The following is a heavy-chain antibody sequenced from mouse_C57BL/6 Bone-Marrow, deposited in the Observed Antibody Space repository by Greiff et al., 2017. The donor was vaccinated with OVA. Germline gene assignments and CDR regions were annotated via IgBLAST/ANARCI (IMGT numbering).Heavy chain of an antibody. CDR1: GYSFTGYY. V-gene: IGHV1-42*01. CDR2: INPSTGGT. CDR3: ARGGDY. J-gene: IGHJ3*01. Sequence: EVKLVESGPELVKPGASVKISCKASGYSFTGYYMNWVKQSPEKSLEWIGEINPSTGGTTYNQKFKAKATLTVDKSSSTAYMQLKSLTSEDSAVYYCARGGDYWGQGTLVTVSA.